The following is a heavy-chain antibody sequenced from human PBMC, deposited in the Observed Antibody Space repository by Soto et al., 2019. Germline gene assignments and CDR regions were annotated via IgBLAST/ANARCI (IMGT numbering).Heavy chain of an antibody. CDR3: AREGYGDYGKPFDY. CDR2: IIPIFGTA. Sequence: QVQLVQSGAEVKKPGSSVKVSCKTSGGTFSNYAISWVRQAPGQGLEWMGGIIPIFGTANYAQKFQGRVTITADESTTTAYMELSSLRSEDTAVYYFAREGYGDYGKPFDYWGQGSLVTVSS. V-gene: IGHV1-69*01. J-gene: IGHJ4*02. D-gene: IGHD4-17*01. CDR1: GGTFSNYA.